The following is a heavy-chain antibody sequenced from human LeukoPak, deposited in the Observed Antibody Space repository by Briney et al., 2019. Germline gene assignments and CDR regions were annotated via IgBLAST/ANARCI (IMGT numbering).Heavy chain of an antibody. CDR3: ARDGDYGGNFFFDY. V-gene: IGHV1-69*13. J-gene: IGHJ4*02. CDR1: GGTFSSYA. D-gene: IGHD4-23*01. CDR2: IIPIFGTA. Sequence: GASVKVSCKASGGTFSSYAISWVRQAPGQGLEWMGGIIPIFGTANYAQKFQGRVTITADESTSTAYMELSSLRSEDTAVYYCARDGDYGGNFFFDYWGQGTLVTVSS.